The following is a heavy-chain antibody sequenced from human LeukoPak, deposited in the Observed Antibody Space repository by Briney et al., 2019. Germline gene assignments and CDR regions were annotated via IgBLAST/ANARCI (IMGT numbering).Heavy chain of an antibody. CDR3: ARDRYSGSCYHRRGAAFDI. D-gene: IGHD1-26*01. Sequence: PSETLSLTCAVYGGSFSGYYWSWIRQPPGKGLEWIGEINHSGSTNYNPSLKSRVTISVDTSKNQFSLKLSSVTAADTAVYYCARDRYSGSCYHRRGAAFDIWGQGTMVTVSS. CDR2: INHSGST. CDR1: GGSFSGYY. V-gene: IGHV4-34*01. J-gene: IGHJ3*02.